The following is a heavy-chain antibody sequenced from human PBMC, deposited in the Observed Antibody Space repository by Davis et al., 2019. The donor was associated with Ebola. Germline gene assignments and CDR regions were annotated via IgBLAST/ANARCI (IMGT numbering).Heavy chain of an antibody. CDR2: IIPIFDTP. J-gene: IGHJ4*02. V-gene: IGHV1-69*13. CDR1: XSSFSSHP. Sequence: SSVKLSFKTXXSSFSSHPISWVRQAPRQGLEWMGGIIPIFDTPHYAQKFQGRITITADASTSTAYMELSSLRSEDTATYFCARDFDGGNYYFDYWGPGTPVTVSS. CDR3: ARDFDGGNYYFDY. D-gene: IGHD3-9*01.